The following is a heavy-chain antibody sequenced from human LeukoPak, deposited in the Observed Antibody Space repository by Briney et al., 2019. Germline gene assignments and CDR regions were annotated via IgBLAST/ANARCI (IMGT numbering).Heavy chain of an antibody. CDR1: GFTFSSYS. V-gene: IGHV3-21*01. D-gene: IGHD3-3*01. CDR3: ARDGAWAIFGVVSRNDAFDI. J-gene: IGHJ3*02. CDR2: ISSSSSYI. Sequence: GGSLRLSCAASGFTFSSYSMNWVRQAPGKGLEWVSSISSSSSYIYYADSVKGRFAISRDNAKNSLYLLMNSLRAEDTAVYYCARDGAWAIFGVVSRNDAFDIWGQGTMVTVSS.